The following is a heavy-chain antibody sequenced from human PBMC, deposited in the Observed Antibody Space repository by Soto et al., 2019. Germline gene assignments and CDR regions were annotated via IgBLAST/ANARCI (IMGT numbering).Heavy chain of an antibody. Sequence: GESLKISCKGSGFSFTNSWIAWVRPMHGKGLEWMGIIYPGDSETTYSPSFQGQVIISADKSISTAYLQWSSLKASDSAIYYCARRYGSSSGYSKTGDMDDWGQGTPVTVSS. CDR2: IYPGDSET. CDR1: GFSFTNSW. D-gene: IGHD6-25*01. J-gene: IGHJ4*01. V-gene: IGHV5-51*01. CDR3: ARRYGSSSGYSKTGDMDD.